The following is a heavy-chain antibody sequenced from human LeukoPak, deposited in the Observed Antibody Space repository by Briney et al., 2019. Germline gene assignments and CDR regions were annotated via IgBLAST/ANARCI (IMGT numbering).Heavy chain of an antibody. J-gene: IGHJ4*02. Sequence: SGTLSLTCAVSGGSISSSNWWSWVRQPPGKGLEWIGEIYHSGSTNYRPSLKSRVTISVDTSNNRFSLKLTSVTAADTAVYYCARAPPRGMVFYYFDYWGQGTLVTVSS. D-gene: IGHD2-8*01. CDR1: GGSISSSNW. CDR3: ARAPPRGMVFYYFDY. V-gene: IGHV4-4*02. CDR2: IYHSGST.